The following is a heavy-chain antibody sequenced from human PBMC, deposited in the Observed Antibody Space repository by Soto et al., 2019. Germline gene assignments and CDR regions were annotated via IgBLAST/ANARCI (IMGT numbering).Heavy chain of an antibody. Sequence: WASVKVSCKASGYTFTSYGISWVRQAPGQGLGWMGWISAYNGDTNYAQKLQDRVTMTTDTSTSTVYMELRSLRSDDTAVYYCARDPGPGIAAAGAYYYYYGMDVWGQGTTVTVSS. CDR1: GYTFTSYG. D-gene: IGHD6-13*01. CDR2: ISAYNGDT. V-gene: IGHV1-18*01. CDR3: ARDPGPGIAAAGAYYYYYGMDV. J-gene: IGHJ6*02.